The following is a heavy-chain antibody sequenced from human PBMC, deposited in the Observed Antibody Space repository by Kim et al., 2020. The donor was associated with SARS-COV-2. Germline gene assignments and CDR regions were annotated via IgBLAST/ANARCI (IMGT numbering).Heavy chain of an antibody. CDR3: ARLGGYDFWSGYYPDYYYYYMDV. CDR1: GYTFTGYY. CDR2: INPNSGGT. Sequence: ASVKVSCKASGYTFTGYYMHWVRQAPGQGLEWMGWINPNSGGTNYAQKFQGRVTMTRDTSISTAYMELSRLRSDDTAVYYCARLGGYDFWSGYYPDYYYYYMDVWGKGTTVTVSS. J-gene: IGHJ6*03. D-gene: IGHD3-3*01. V-gene: IGHV1-2*02.